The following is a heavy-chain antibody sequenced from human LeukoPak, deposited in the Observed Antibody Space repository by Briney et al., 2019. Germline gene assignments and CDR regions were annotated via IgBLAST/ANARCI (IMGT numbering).Heavy chain of an antibody. D-gene: IGHD1-1*01. CDR1: GFTFSSYA. V-gene: IGHV3-30-3*01. J-gene: IGHJ5*02. Sequence: PGRSLRLSCAASGFTFSSYAMHWVRQAPGKGMEWVAVISYDGSNKYYADSVKGRFTISRDNSKNTLYLQMNSLRAEDTAVYYCARDLHSTVTSPWGQGTLVTVSS. CDR2: ISYDGSNK. CDR3: ARDLHSTVTSP.